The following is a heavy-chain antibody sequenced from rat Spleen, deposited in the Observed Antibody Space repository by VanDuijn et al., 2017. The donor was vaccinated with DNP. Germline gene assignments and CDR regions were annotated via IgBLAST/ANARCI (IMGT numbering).Heavy chain of an antibody. CDR3: ASSILRGY. Sequence: EVQLVESGGDLVQPGRSLKLSCVASGFPFNNHWMTWIRQVPGKGLEGVASITPGGGHTYFPDSVQGRFTISRDNTKSSLYLQMDSLRSEDTATYYCASSILRGYWGQGVTVTVSS. V-gene: IGHV5-31*01. J-gene: IGHJ2*01. CDR2: ITPGGGHT. CDR1: GFPFNNHW. D-gene: IGHD1-6*01.